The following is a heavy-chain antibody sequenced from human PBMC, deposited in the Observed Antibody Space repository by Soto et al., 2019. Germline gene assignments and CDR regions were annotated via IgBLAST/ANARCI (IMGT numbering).Heavy chain of an antibody. D-gene: IGHD3-9*01. CDR2: IYWDDDK. V-gene: IGHV2-5*02. Sequence: SGPTLVNPTQTLTLTCTFSGFSLSTTGMGVGWVRQPPGRALEWLALIYWDDDKRYSPSLKSRLTITKDTSKNQVVLTMTNVEPVDTATYYCVRFAYAGFQDWLFLDYWGQGALVTVSS. CDR1: GFSLSTTGMG. CDR3: VRFAYAGFQDWLFLDY. J-gene: IGHJ4*02.